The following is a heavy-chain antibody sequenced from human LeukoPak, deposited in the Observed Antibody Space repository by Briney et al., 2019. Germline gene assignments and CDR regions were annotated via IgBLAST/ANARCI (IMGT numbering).Heavy chain of an antibody. CDR1: GFTFSSYW. V-gene: IGHV3-7*03. CDR2: IKQDGSEK. D-gene: IGHD1-14*01. Sequence: PGGSLRLSCAASGFTFSSYWMSWVRQAPGKGLEWVANIKQDGSEKYYVDSVKGRFTISRDNAKNSLYLQMNSLRAEDTAVYYCARELYHGARGMDVWGQGTTVTVSS. J-gene: IGHJ6*02. CDR3: ARELYHGARGMDV.